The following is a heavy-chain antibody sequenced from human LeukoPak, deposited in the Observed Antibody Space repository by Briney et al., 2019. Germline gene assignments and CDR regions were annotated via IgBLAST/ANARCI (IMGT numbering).Heavy chain of an antibody. V-gene: IGHV3-11*01. J-gene: IGHJ6*03. CDR1: GFTFSDYY. D-gene: IGHD2-15*01. CDR3: VRDRVADVPPYYYMDV. CDR2: ISGSGITI. Sequence: PGGSLRLSCAASGFTFSDYYMSWIRQAPGKGLEWVSSISGSGITIYYADSMWGRFTISRDNANNSLFLQMNSLRAEDTAVYYCVRDRVADVPPYYYMDVWGKGTTVTVSS.